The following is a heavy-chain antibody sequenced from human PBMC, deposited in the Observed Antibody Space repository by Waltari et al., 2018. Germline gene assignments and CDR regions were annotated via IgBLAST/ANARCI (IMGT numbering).Heavy chain of an antibody. CDR1: GFSFSSYE. J-gene: IGHJ4*02. CDR2: ISSSGSTK. CDR3: ARVRVVMGEGVY. D-gene: IGHD2-15*01. Sequence: EVRLVESGGHLVQPGGSLRLSCAPSGFSFSSYEMNWVRQAPGRGLEWVSYISSSGSTKYYADSVKGRFTISRDNAKNSLYLQMNSLRADDTAVYYCARVRVVMGEGVYWGQGTLVTVSS. V-gene: IGHV3-48*03.